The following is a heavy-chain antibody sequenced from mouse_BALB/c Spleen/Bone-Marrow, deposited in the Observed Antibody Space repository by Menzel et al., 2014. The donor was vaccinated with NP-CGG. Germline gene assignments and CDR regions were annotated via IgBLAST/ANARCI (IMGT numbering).Heavy chain of an antibody. CDR1: GFTFSSFG. D-gene: IGHD1-1*01. J-gene: IGHJ1*01. CDR2: ISSGSSST. CDR3: ARGYYYGSSHYWYFDV. Sequence: VQLQQSGGGLVQPGGSRKLSCVASGFTFSSFGMHWVRQAPEKGLEWVAYISSGSSSTYYADTLKGRFTISRDNPKNTLFLQMTSLRSEDTAMYYYARGYYYGSSHYWYFDVWGAGTTVTVSS. V-gene: IGHV5-17*02.